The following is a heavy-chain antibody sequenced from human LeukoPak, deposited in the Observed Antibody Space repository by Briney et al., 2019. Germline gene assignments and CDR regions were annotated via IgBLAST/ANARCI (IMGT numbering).Heavy chain of an antibody. D-gene: IGHD6-13*01. Sequence: ASVKVSCKASGYTFTSYYMHWVRQAPGQGLEWMGWINPNSGGTNYAQKFQGRVTMTRDTSISTAYMELSRLRSDDTAVYYCARRYSSSWALYYMDVWGKGTTVTISS. CDR1: GYTFTSYY. V-gene: IGHV1-2*02. CDR3: ARRYSSSWALYYMDV. CDR2: INPNSGGT. J-gene: IGHJ6*03.